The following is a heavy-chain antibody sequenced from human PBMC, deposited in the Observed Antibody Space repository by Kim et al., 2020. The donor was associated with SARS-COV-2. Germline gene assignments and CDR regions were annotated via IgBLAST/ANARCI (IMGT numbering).Heavy chain of an antibody. CDR2: INTNTGNP. CDR1: GYTFTSYA. V-gene: IGHV7-4-1*02. D-gene: IGHD2-15*01. J-gene: IGHJ4*02. CDR3: ARETEYRDNCSGGSCYSGDNDY. Sequence: ASVKVSCKASGYTFTSYAMNWVRQAPGQGLEWMGWINTNTGNPTYAQGFTGRFVFSLDTSVSTAYLQISSLKAEDTAVYYCARETEYRDNCSGGSCYSGDNDYWGQGTLVTVSS.